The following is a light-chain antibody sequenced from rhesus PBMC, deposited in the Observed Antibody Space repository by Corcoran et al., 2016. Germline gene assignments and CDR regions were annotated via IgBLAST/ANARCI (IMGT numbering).Light chain of an antibody. CDR1: QGMSRY. V-gene: IGKV1-38*01. CDR3: RPRNSYPLT. Sequence: DIQLTQSPSSLSASVGDRVTITCRASQGMSRYLAWYQQKSGKAPKLLIYDAANLPSGVPSRFSGSGSGTAFTLTISCLRTEVFATYCCRPRNSYPLTFGGGAKVE. CDR2: DAA. J-gene: IGKJ4*01.